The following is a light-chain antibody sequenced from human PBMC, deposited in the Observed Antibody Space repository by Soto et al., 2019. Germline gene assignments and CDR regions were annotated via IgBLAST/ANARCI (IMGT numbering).Light chain of an antibody. CDR2: AAS. CDR3: QHYNSYGT. CDR1: QSISVW. Sequence: DIPMTHTTSKLPPSVEESVSMTCRASQSISVWLAWYQQNPGKAPKLLIYAASSLQSGVPSRFSGSGSGTEFTLSISSLQPDHFATYYCQHYNSYGTFGQGTKVDI. J-gene: IGKJ1*01. V-gene: IGKV1-5*01.